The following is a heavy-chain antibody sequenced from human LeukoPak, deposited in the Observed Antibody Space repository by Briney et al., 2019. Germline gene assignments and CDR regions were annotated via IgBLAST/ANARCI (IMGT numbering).Heavy chain of an antibody. J-gene: IGHJ4*02. Sequence: GGSVRLSCAASGFPFGSCCMNWVRQTPGKGLEWVANINQDGSQKFYVDSVKGRFTISRDNANNSLYLQMNSLRAEDTVVYYCTCRWDYWGQGTLVTVSS. CDR2: INQDGSQK. CDR1: GFPFGSCC. V-gene: IGHV3-7*01. CDR3: TCRWDY. D-gene: IGHD4-23*01.